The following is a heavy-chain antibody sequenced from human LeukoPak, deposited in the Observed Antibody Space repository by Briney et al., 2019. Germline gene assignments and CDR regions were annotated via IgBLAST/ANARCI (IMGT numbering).Heavy chain of an antibody. V-gene: IGHV1-18*01. D-gene: IGHD2-2*02. CDR2: ISAYNGNT. CDR3: ARGGHIVVVPAAIRGYYYYMDV. CDR1: GYTFTSYG. J-gene: IGHJ6*03. Sequence: ASVKVSCKASGYTFTSYGISWVRQAPGQGLEWMGWISAYNGNTNYAQKLQGRVTMTTDTSTSTAYMELSSLRSEDTAVYYCARGGHIVVVPAAIRGYYYYMDVWGKGTTVTVSS.